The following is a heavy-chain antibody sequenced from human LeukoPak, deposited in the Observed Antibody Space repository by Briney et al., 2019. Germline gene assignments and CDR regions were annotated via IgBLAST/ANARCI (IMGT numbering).Heavy chain of an antibody. CDR1: GGSISSYY. CDR3: ARSNFDWLFFDY. V-gene: IGHV4-59*01. Sequence: PSETLSLTCTVSGGSISSYYWSWIRQPPGKGLEWIGYIYYSGSTNYNPSLKSRVTISVDTSKNQFSLKLSSVTAADTAVYYCARSNFDWLFFDYWGQGTLVTVSS. J-gene: IGHJ4*02. D-gene: IGHD3-9*01. CDR2: IYYSGST.